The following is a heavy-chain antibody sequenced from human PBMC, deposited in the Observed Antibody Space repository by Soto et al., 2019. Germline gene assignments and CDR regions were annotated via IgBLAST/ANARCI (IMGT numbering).Heavy chain of an antibody. CDR3: AKGDFDS. D-gene: IGHD1-26*01. CDR1: GFSVSNNY. J-gene: IGHJ4*02. Sequence: EMQLLESGGGLIQPGGSLRLSCAASGFSVSNNYMSWVRQAPAKGLEWVAIVFGDGNTYHADSVKGRFTVSRDNSKNTLDLQMNNLRDEDTDMYYCAKGDFDSWGQGTLVTVSS. V-gene: IGHV3-53*01. CDR2: VFGDGNT.